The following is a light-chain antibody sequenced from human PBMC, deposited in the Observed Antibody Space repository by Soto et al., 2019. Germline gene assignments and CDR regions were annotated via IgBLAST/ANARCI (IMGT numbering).Light chain of an antibody. CDR3: CSYAGSRTYV. CDR2: EVT. Sequence: QSVLTQPASVSGSPGQSITISCAGTNNDVGGYNFVSWYQQHPGKAPKLLIYEVTDRPSGVSDRFSGSKSGNTASLTISGLQTEDEADYYCCSYAGSRTYVFGPGTKVTVL. CDR1: NNDVGGYNF. J-gene: IGLJ1*01. V-gene: IGLV2-23*02.